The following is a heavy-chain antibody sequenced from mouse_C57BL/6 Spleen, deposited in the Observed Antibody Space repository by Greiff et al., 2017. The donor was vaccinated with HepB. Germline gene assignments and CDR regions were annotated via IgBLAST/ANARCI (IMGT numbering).Heavy chain of an antibody. J-gene: IGHJ2*01. D-gene: IGHD2-3*01. CDR1: GYTFTSYW. Sequence: QVQLQQSGAELVRPGSSVKLSCKASGYTFTSYWMDWVKQRPGQGLEWIGNIYPSDSETHYNQKFKDKATLTVDKSSSTAYMQLSSLTSEDSAVYYCARSPDGYSYYFDYWGQGTTLTVSS. CDR3: ARSPDGYSYYFDY. CDR2: IYPSDSET. V-gene: IGHV1-61*01.